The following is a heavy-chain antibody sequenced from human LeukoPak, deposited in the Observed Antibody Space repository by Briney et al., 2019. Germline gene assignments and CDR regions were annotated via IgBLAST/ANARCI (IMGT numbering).Heavy chain of an antibody. J-gene: IGHJ4*02. CDR3: AVIAAAWEPLKDFDY. Sequence: ASVKVSCKASGYTFTGYYMHWVRQAPGQGLEWMGWNNPNSGGTNYAQKFQGRVTMTRDTSISTAYMELRSLRSDDTAVYYCAVIAAAWEPLKDFDYWGQGTLVTVSS. V-gene: IGHV1-2*02. CDR1: GYTFTGYY. D-gene: IGHD6-13*01. CDR2: NNPNSGGT.